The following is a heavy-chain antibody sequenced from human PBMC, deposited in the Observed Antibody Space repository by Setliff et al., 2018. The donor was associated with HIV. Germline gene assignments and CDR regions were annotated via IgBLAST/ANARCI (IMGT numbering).Heavy chain of an antibody. CDR1: GGPLNSRNW. D-gene: IGHD1-26*01. J-gene: IGHJ4*02. CDR2: VFHSGSA. Sequence: SETLSLTCAVSGGPLNSRNWWSWVRQPPGKGLEWIGEVFHSGSANSNASLRSRVMISVDTSKNQFSLKLSAVTAADTAVYYCATKGAEWELPDMIFDYWGQGTLVTVSS. CDR3: ATKGAEWELPDMIFDY. V-gene: IGHV4-4*02.